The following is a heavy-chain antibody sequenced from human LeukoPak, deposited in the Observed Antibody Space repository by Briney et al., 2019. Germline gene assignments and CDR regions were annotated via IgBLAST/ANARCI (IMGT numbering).Heavy chain of an antibody. J-gene: IGHJ4*02. D-gene: IGHD3-22*01. CDR1: GYTFTSYY. CDR2: INPSGGST. CDR3: VVVVITTSFDY. Sequence: ASVKVSCKASGYTFTSYYMHWVRQAPGQGLEWMGIINPSGGSTSYAQKFQGRVTMTRGTSTSTVYMELSSLRSEDTAVYYCVVVVITTSFDYWGQGTLVTVSS. V-gene: IGHV1-46*01.